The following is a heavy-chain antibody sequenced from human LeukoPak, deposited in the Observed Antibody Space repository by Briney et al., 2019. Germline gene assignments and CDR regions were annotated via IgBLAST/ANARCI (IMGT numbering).Heavy chain of an antibody. V-gene: IGHV4-4*07. CDR2: IYASGST. J-gene: IGHJ4*02. Sequence: SETLSLTCTVSGGSISNYYWSWIRQPAGMGLEWIGRIYASGSTNYNPSLKSRATMSVDTSNNQFSLNLSSVTAADTAVYYCARTSARGAQFDYWGQGTLVTVSS. CDR3: ARTSARGAQFDY. CDR1: GGSISNYY. D-gene: IGHD3-10*01.